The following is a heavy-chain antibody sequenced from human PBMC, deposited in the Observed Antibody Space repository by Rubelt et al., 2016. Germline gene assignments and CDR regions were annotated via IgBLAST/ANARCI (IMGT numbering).Heavy chain of an antibody. D-gene: IGHD2-15*01. CDR2: ISLDGSKQ. V-gene: IGHV3-30*04. Sequence: QVHLVESGGGVVQPGWSLRLSCEASTSSPSSMHWVRQAPGKGLEWVGLISLDGSKQYYADSVEGRLTISRENSNDTGYLQMYGLRPEDTVVYYCARPVRGSLRDWFDPWGQGALVTVSS. J-gene: IGHJ5*02. CDR3: ARPVRGSLRDWFDP. CDR1: TSSPSS.